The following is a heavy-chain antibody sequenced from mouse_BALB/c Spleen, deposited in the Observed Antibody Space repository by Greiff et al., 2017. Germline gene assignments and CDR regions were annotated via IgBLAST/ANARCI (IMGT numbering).Heavy chain of an antibody. D-gene: IGHD2-4*01. CDR3: TRGGIYYDYDWFAY. CDR1: GYTFTSYY. CDR2: INPSNGGT. J-gene: IGHJ3*01. V-gene: IGHV1S81*02. Sequence: QVQLQQPGAELVKPGASVKLSCKASGYTFTSYYMYWVKQRPGQGLEWIGGINPSNGGTNFNEKFKSKATLTVDKSSSTAYMQLSSLTSEDSAVYYCTRGGIYYDYDWFAYWGQGTLVTVSA.